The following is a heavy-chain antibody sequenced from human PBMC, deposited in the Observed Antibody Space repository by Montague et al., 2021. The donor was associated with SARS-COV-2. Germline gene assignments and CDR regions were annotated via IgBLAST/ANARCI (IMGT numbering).Heavy chain of an antibody. CDR1: GDSVSSNSAA. J-gene: IGHJ4*02. CDR3: ARTSASSDY. CDR2: TYYRSKWYN. Sequence: CAISGDSVSSNSAARKWIRQSPSSGLARLARTYYRSKWYNDYAVSVKSRITINPDTSKNQISLQLNSVTPEDTAVYYCARTSASSDYWGQGTLVTVSS. D-gene: IGHD1-26*01. V-gene: IGHV6-1*01.